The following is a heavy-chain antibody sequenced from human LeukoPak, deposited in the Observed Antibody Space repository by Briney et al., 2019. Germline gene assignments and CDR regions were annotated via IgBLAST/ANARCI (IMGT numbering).Heavy chain of an antibody. J-gene: IGHJ3*02. V-gene: IGHV3-33*01. D-gene: IGHD3-10*01. CDR3: ASDVSGSYYQDAFDI. CDR1: GFTFTSHG. Sequence: PGGSLRLSCAASGFTFTSHGMHWVRQAPGKGLEWVAVIWYDGSNKYYADSVKGRFTISRDNSKNTLYVQMNSLRVEDTAVYYCASDVSGSYYQDAFDIWGQGTMVTVSS. CDR2: IWYDGSNK.